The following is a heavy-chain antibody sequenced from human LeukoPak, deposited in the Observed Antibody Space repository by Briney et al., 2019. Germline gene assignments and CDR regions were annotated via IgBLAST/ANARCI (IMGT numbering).Heavy chain of an antibody. CDR3: ARETSIMITFGGLDY. CDR2: INPSGGST. CDR1: GCTFTSYY. J-gene: IGHJ4*02. V-gene: IGHV1-46*01. D-gene: IGHD3-16*01. Sequence: ASVKVSCKATGCTFTSYYMHWVRQAPGQRLEWMGIINPSGGSTSYAQKFQGRVTMTRDTSTSTVYMELSSLRSEDTAVYYCARETSIMITFGGLDYWGQGTLVTVSS.